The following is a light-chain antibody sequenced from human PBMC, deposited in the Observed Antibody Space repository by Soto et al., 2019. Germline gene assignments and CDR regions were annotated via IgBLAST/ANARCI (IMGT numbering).Light chain of an antibody. CDR3: HQYNNWPLT. V-gene: IGKV3-15*01. CDR2: GAS. J-gene: IGKJ4*01. Sequence: EIVMTQSPATLYVSPGEGATLSCRASQTVSSNLAWYQQKPGQAPRLLIYGASTRATGIPARFSGSGSGTELTLTISSLQSEDFAVYYCHQYNNWPLTFGGGTKVEIK. CDR1: QTVSSN.